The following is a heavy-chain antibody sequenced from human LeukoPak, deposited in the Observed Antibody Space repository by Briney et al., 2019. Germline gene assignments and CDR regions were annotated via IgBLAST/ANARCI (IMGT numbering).Heavy chain of an antibody. CDR1: GFTFSSYA. Sequence: GGSLRLSCAASGFTFSSYAMHWVRQAPGKGLEWVAVISYDGSNKYYADSVKGRFTISRDNSKNTLYLQMNSLRAEDTAVYYCASPITMVRGPTPLYYGMDVWGKGTTVTVSS. CDR3: ASPITMVRGPTPLYYGMDV. J-gene: IGHJ6*04. V-gene: IGHV3-30-3*01. CDR2: ISYDGSNK. D-gene: IGHD3-10*01.